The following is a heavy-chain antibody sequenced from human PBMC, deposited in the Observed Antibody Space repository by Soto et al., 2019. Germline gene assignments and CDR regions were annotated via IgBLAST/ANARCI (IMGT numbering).Heavy chain of an antibody. CDR3: AKWDGSGGSGSYYPYYYYGMDV. CDR1: GFTFSSYA. Sequence: EVQLLESGGGLVQPGGSLRLSCAASGFTFSSYAMSWVRQAPGKGLEWVSAISGSGGSTYYADSVKGRFTISRDNSKNPLYLQMNSLRAEDPAVYYCAKWDGSGGSGSYYPYYYYGMDVWGQGTTVTVSS. D-gene: IGHD3-10*01. V-gene: IGHV3-23*01. J-gene: IGHJ6*02. CDR2: ISGSGGST.